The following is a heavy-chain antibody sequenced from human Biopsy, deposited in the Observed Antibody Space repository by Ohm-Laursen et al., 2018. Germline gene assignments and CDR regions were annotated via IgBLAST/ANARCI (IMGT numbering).Heavy chain of an antibody. CDR1: GGSFSDNY. D-gene: IGHD5-12*01. V-gene: IGHV4-34*01. Sequence: TLSLTCAVYGGSFSDNYWTWIRQPPGKGLEWIGEINQSGSTKYNPSLNRRATLSADSSNSQFPLRLTSATAADTAIYYCARGSGYFKLDVWGQGTTVTVSS. CDR3: ARGSGYFKLDV. J-gene: IGHJ6*02. CDR2: INQSGST.